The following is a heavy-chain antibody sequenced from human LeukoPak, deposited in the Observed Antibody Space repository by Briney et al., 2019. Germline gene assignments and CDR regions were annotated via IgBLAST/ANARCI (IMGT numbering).Heavy chain of an antibody. D-gene: IGHD2-2*01. Sequence: GGSLRLSCAASGFTFSSYSMNWVRQAPGKGLEWVSYISSSSSTIYYADSVKGRFTISRDNAKNPLYLQMNSLRAEDTAVYYCARVGLYIVVVPAASDAFDIWGQGTMVTVSS. J-gene: IGHJ3*02. V-gene: IGHV3-48*01. CDR3: ARVGLYIVVVPAASDAFDI. CDR2: ISSSSSTI. CDR1: GFTFSSYS.